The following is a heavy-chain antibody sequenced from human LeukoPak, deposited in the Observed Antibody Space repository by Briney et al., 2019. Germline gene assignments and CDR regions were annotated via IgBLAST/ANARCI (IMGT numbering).Heavy chain of an antibody. D-gene: IGHD5-12*01. J-gene: IGHJ4*02. Sequence: GGSLRLSCAASGITFSAHSMTWVRQAPGKGLEWVSGISASGDATFYADSVKGRFTISRDNSKNTVDLQMNSLRAEDTAVYYCTKWSGYGDSWGQGTLVTVSS. CDR2: ISASGDAT. CDR3: TKWSGYGDS. CDR1: GITFSAHS. V-gene: IGHV3-23*01.